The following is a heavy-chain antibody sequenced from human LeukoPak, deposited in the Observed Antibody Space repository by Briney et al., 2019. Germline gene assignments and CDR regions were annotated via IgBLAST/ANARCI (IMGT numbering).Heavy chain of an antibody. V-gene: IGHV5-51*01. Sequence: GESLKISCKASGYSFTNYWIGWVRQTPGKGLGWVGIIYPDDSDTRYSPSFQGQVTISADKSISTAYLQWSRLKASDTALYYCARPNYYDRSGYYAYWGQGTLVTVSS. CDR1: GYSFTNYW. D-gene: IGHD3-22*01. CDR3: ARPNYYDRSGYYAY. J-gene: IGHJ4*02. CDR2: IYPDDSDT.